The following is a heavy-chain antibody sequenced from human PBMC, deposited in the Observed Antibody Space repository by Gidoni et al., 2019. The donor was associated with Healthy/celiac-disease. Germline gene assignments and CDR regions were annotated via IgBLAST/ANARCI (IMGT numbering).Heavy chain of an antibody. J-gene: IGHJ5*02. CDR1: GFPFSSYA. Sequence: VQPGGSLRLSCAASGFPFSSYAMSWVRQAPGKGLEWVSAISGSGGSTYYADSVKGRFTISRDNSKNTLYLQMNSLRAEDTAVYYCAKDPIAVVDNDNNWFDPWGQGTLVTVSS. CDR2: ISGSGGST. V-gene: IGHV3-23*01. CDR3: AKDPIAVVDNDNNWFDP. D-gene: IGHD2-21*01.